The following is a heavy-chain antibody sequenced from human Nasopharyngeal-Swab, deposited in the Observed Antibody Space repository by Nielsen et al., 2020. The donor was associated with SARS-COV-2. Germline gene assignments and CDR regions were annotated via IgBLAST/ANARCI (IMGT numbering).Heavy chain of an antibody. J-gene: IGHJ4*02. CDR3: ARSTTTGNLDY. CDR2: INAGNGLT. V-gene: IGHV1-3*01. D-gene: IGHD1-1*01. CDR1: GYTFATYT. Sequence: ASVKVSCKASGYTFATYTMQWVRQAPGQRLESMGWINAGNGLTKYSQKFQGRVTISRDTSASTAYMELSSLRSDDTAVYHCARSTTTGNLDYWGQGTLVTVSS.